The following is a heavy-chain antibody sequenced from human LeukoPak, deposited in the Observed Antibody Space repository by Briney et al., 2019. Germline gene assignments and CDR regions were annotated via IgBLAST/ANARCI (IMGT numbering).Heavy chain of an antibody. CDR1: GCTISSGGYY. V-gene: IGHV4-31*03. D-gene: IGHD4-11*01. Sequence: SETLSLTCTVSGCTISSGGYYWSWIRQHPGKCLEWFGYIYYSGSTYYNPSLKSRVTISVDTSKNQFSLKLSSVTAADTAVYYCARNDYTFGFDPWGQGTLVTVSS. CDR3: ARNDYTFGFDP. CDR2: IYYSGST. J-gene: IGHJ5*02.